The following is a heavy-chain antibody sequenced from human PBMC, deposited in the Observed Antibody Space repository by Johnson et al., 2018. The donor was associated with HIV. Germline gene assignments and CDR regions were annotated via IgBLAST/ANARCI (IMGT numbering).Heavy chain of an antibody. J-gene: IGHJ3*02. CDR2: INSDWSST. Sequence: VQLVESGGGLVQPGGSLRLSCAASGFTFSSYWMHWVRQAPGKGLVWVSRINSDWSSTSYADSVKGRFTISRDNSKNTLYLQMNSLRAEDTAVYYFAKLRSGSYAVDAFDIWGQGTMVTVSS. CDR1: GFTFSSYW. V-gene: IGHV3-74*02. D-gene: IGHD1-26*01. CDR3: AKLRSGSYAVDAFDI.